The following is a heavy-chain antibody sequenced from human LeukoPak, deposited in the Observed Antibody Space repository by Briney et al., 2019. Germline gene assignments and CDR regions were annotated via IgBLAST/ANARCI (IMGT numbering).Heavy chain of an antibody. CDR2: IHPADSHT. CDR3: ARPSQLVMGISISLFDH. J-gene: IGHJ4*02. CDR1: GYTFIDYS. Sequence: GESLKISCKGSGYTFIDYSIAWVRQMPGKGLEWMGFIHPADSHTTYSPSFQGQVTFSADRSTNTAYLQWSSLKASDTAMYYCARPSQLVMGISISLFDHWGRGTLVTVSS. V-gene: IGHV5-51*01. D-gene: IGHD2-15*01.